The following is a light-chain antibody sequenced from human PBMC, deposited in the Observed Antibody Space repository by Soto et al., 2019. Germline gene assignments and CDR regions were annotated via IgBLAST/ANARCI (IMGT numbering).Light chain of an antibody. CDR1: QSVSSSY. J-gene: IGKJ2*01. CDR2: GVS. CDR3: QQYGSSPRT. V-gene: IGKV3-20*01. Sequence: EIVLTQSPGTLSLSPGERATLSCRASQSVSSSYLAWFQQKPGQAPRLLIYGVSTRATGIPDRFSGSGSGTVFILTISRLEPEDFAVYYCQQYGSSPRTFGRGTKLDI.